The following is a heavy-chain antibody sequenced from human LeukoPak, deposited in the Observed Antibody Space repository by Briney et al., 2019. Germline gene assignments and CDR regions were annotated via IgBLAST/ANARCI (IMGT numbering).Heavy chain of an antibody. V-gene: IGHV3-30*02. D-gene: IGHD3-22*01. Sequence: GGSLRLSCAASGFTFSSYGMHWVRQAPGKGLEWVAFIRYDGSNKYYADSVKGRFTISRDNSKNTLYLQMNSLRAEDTAVYYCAKDDATYYYDSSGYPDFGYWGQGTLVTVSS. CDR3: AKDDATYYYDSSGYPDFGY. J-gene: IGHJ4*02. CDR2: IRYDGSNK. CDR1: GFTFSSYG.